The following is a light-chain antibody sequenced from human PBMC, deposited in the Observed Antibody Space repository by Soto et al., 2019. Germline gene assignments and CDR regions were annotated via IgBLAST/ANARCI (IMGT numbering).Light chain of an antibody. V-gene: IGLV2-8*01. CDR2: EVT. CDR3: SSFAGSNIWV. J-gene: IGLJ3*02. Sequence: QSVLTQPPSASGSPGQSVTISCTGSSSDVGEYNYVSWYQQHPGKAPQLMIHEVTKRPSGVPDRFSGSKSGNTASLTVSGLQGEDEAEYYFSSFAGSNIWVFGGGTKVTVL. CDR1: SSDVGEYNY.